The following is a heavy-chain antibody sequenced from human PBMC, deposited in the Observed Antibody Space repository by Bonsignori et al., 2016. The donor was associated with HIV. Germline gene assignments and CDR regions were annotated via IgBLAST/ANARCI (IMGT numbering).Heavy chain of an antibody. J-gene: IGHJ5*01. D-gene: IGHD3-3*01. CDR2: ISAYNGNT. Sequence: WVRQAPGQGLEWMGWISAYNGNTNYAQKLQGRVTMTTDTSTSTAYMELRSLRSDDTAVYYCARGFSKELRFLEWFDYWGQGTLVTVSS. V-gene: IGHV1-18*01. CDR3: ARGFSKELRFLEWFDY.